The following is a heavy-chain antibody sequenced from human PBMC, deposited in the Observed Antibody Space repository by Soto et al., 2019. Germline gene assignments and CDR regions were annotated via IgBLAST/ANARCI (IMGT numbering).Heavy chain of an antibody. V-gene: IGHV1-69*13. J-gene: IGHJ5*02. D-gene: IGHD6-6*01. CDR3: ARDVEYSSSSSGYNWFGP. CDR1: GGTFSSYA. Sequence: SVKVSCKASGGTFSSYAISWVRQAPGQGLEWMGGIIPIFGTANYAQKFQGRVTITADESTSTAYMELSSLRSEDTAVYYCARDVEYSSSSSGYNWFGPWGQGTLVTVSS. CDR2: IIPIFGTA.